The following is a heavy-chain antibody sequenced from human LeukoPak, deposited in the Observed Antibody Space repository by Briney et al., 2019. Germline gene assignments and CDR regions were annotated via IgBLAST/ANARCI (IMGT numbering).Heavy chain of an antibody. CDR1: GFTFSSYG. J-gene: IGHJ4*02. V-gene: IGHV3-30*02. CDR2: IRYDGSNK. Sequence: GGSLRLSCAASGFTFSSYGMHWVRQAPGKGLEWAAFIRYDGSNKYYADSVKGRFTISRDNSKNTLYLQMNSLRAEDTAVYYCAKDGEMATMIAFDYWGQGTLVTVSS. D-gene: IGHD5-24*01. CDR3: AKDGEMATMIAFDY.